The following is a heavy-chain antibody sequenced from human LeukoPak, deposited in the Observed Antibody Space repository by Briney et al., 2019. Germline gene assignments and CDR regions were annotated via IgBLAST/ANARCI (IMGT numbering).Heavy chain of an antibody. V-gene: IGHV3-21*01. CDR2: ISSSSSYI. Sequence: GGSLRLSCAASGFTFSSYTMNWVRQAPGKGLEWVSSISSSSSYIYYADSVKGRFTISRDNAKNSLYLQMNSLRAEDTAVYYCARSSAEYYYYYYMDVWGKGTTVTVSS. CDR1: GFTFSSYT. J-gene: IGHJ6*03. D-gene: IGHD2-2*01. CDR3: ARSSAEYYYYYYMDV.